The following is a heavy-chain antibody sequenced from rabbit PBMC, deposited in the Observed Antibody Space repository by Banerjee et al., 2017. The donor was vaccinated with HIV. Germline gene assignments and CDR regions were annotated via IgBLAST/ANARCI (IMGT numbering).Heavy chain of an antibody. D-gene: IGHD6-1*01. V-gene: IGHV1S40*01. CDR1: GFSFSSYYW. J-gene: IGHJ4*01. CDR3: ARDMDGYGIAPNL. Sequence: QSLEESGGDLVKPGASLTLTCTASGFSFSSYYWICWVRQAPGKGLELIACIYTGDGSTAYASWAKGRFTISSPSSTTVTLQMTSLTAADTATYFCARDMDGYGIAPNLWGQGTLVTVS. CDR2: IYTGDGST.